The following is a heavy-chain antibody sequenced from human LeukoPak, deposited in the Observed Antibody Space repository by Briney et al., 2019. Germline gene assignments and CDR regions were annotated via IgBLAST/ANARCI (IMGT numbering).Heavy chain of an antibody. CDR3: ARGADYYDSSGYYLPLDAFDI. V-gene: IGHV3-48*04. CDR2: MSSSSSTI. Sequence: GGSLTLSCAASGFTFSSYNMNRVRQAPGKGLEWVSYMSSSSSTIYYADSVKGRFTISRDNAKNSLYLQMNSLRAEDTAVYYCARGADYYDSSGYYLPLDAFDIWGQGTMVTVSS. J-gene: IGHJ3*02. CDR1: GFTFSSYN. D-gene: IGHD3-22*01.